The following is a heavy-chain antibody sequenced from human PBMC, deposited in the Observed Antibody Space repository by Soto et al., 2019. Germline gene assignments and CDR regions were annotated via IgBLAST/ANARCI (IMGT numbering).Heavy chain of an antibody. CDR2: IRSKAYGGTT. Sequence: PGGSLRLSCTASGFTFGDYAMSWFRQAPGKGLEWVGFIRSKAYGGTTEYAASVKGRFTISRDDSKSIAYLQMNSLKTEDTAVYYCTREITGWSFDAFDIWGQGTMVTVS. J-gene: IGHJ3*02. CDR1: GFTFGDYA. V-gene: IGHV3-49*03. D-gene: IGHD3-16*02. CDR3: TREITGWSFDAFDI.